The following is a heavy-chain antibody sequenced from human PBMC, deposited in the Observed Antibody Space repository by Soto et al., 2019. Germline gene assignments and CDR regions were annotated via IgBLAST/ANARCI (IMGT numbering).Heavy chain of an antibody. J-gene: IGHJ6*02. CDR1: GYNFASYW. V-gene: IGHV5-10-1*01. CDR3: ARRYCSSASCPRNYYGMDV. Sequence: GESLKISCQGSGYNFASYWISWVRQMPGKGLEWMGRIDPIDSYTNYSPSFQGHVTISADKSISTAYLQWSSLKASDTAMYYCARRYCSSASCPRNYYGMDVWGQGTTVTFSS. CDR2: IDPIDSYT. D-gene: IGHD2-15*01.